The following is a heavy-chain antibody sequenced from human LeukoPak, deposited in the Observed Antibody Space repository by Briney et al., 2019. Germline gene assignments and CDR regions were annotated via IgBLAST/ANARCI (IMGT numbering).Heavy chain of an antibody. CDR2: IYYSGST. V-gene: IGHV4-59*01. CDR1: GGSISSYY. J-gene: IGHJ6*02. Sequence: KPSETLSLTCTVSGGSISSYYWSWIRQPRGKGLEWIGYIYYSGSTNYNPSLKSRVTISVDTSKNQFSLKLSSVTAADTAVDYCARSGSRGMDVWGQGTTVTVSS. CDR3: ARSGSRGMDV. D-gene: IGHD1-26*01.